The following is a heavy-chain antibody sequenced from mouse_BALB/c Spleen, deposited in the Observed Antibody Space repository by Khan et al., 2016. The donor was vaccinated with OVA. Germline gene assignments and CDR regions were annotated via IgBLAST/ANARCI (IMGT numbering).Heavy chain of an antibody. Sequence: QVQLQQSGAELVRPGTSVKVSCKASGYAFNNYMIEWVKQRPGQGLEWIGVINPGSGDTKYNEKIKGKATLTADKSSNTAYMQLSSLTSDESSVYFCARGGYGSLAYWGQGTLVTVSA. V-gene: IGHV1-54*01. CDR2: INPGSGDT. CDR3: ARGGYGSLAY. CDR1: GYAFNNYM. J-gene: IGHJ3*01. D-gene: IGHD1-1*02.